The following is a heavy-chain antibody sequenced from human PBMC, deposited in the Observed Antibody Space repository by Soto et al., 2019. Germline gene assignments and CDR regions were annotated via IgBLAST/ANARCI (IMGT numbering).Heavy chain of an antibody. CDR1: GFTFSDYY. Sequence: PGVSLRLSCAASGFTFSDYYMSWIRQAPGKGLEWVSYISSSGSTIYYADSVKGRFTISRGNAKNSLYLQMNSLRAEDTAVYYCARGRDQYFLSYYFEHWGQGTLVTVSS. CDR3: ARGRDQYFLSYYFEH. V-gene: IGHV3-11*01. J-gene: IGHJ4*02. D-gene: IGHD3-10*01. CDR2: ISSSGSTI.